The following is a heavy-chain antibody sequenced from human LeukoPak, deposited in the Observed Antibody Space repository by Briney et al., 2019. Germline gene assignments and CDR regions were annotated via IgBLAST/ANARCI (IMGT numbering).Heavy chain of an antibody. CDR1: GYSISSGYY. D-gene: IGHD6-13*01. V-gene: IGHV4-38-2*02. CDR3: ARDRGLGSSWYRNWFDP. J-gene: IGHJ5*02. CDR2: IFHSGST. Sequence: SETLSLTCTVSGYSISSGYYWGWIRQSPGKGLEWIGGIFHSGSTYYNPSLKNRVTMSVDTSKNQFSLKLSFVTAADTAVYYCARDRGLGSSWYRNWFDPWGQGTLVTVSS.